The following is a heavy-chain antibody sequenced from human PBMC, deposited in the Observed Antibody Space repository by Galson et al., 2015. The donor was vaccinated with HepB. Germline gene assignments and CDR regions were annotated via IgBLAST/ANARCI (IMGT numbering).Heavy chain of an antibody. CDR3: AVTYYYDSSAYYLGEE. J-gene: IGHJ4*02. CDR2: ISGSGGNT. CDR1: GFTFSSYA. V-gene: IGHV3-23*01. D-gene: IGHD3-22*01. Sequence: SLRLSCAASGFTFSSYAMSWVRQAPGKGLEWVSGISGSGGNTYYAASVKGRFTISRDNSKNTLYLQMNSLRAEDTAVYYCAVTYYYDSSAYYLGEEWGQGTLVTVSS.